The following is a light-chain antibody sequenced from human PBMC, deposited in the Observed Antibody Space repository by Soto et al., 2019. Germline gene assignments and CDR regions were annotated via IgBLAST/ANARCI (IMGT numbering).Light chain of an antibody. CDR2: GAS. J-gene: IGKJ2*01. CDR3: QQYNNWPPYT. V-gene: IGKV3-15*01. Sequence: EIVMTQSPATLSVSPGERATLSCRASQSVSSNLAWYQQKPGQAPRLLIYGASTRATGIPARFSGSGSGTEFTITTSSLQSEDFVVYYCQQYNNWPPYTFGQGTKLEIK. CDR1: QSVSSN.